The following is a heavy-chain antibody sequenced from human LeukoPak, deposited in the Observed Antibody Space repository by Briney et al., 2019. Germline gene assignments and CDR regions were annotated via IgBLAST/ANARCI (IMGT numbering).Heavy chain of an antibody. CDR1: GGSISSYY. CDR2: IYTSGST. CDR3: ARGGATRYFYG. J-gene: IGHJ4*02. V-gene: IGHV4-4*09. Sequence: SETLSLTCTVSGGSISSYYWNWVRQPPGKGLEWIGYIYTSGSTNYNPSLKSRVTISVDTSKNQLSLKLRSVTAADTAVYYCARGGATRYFYGWGQGTLVTVSS. D-gene: IGHD5-24*01.